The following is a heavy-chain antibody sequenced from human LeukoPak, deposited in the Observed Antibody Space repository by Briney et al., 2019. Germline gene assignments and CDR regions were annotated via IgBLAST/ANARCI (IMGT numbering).Heavy chain of an antibody. CDR1: GFTFSSYA. Sequence: GGSLRLSCAASGFTFSSYAMHWVRQAPGKGLEWVAVISYDGSNKYYADSVKGRFTISRDNSKNTLYLQMNSLRAEDTAVYYCARDKSSGWYDVYYYYGMDVWGQGTTVTVSS. V-gene: IGHV3-30-3*01. J-gene: IGHJ6*02. CDR2: ISYDGSNK. D-gene: IGHD6-19*01. CDR3: ARDKSSGWYDVYYYYGMDV.